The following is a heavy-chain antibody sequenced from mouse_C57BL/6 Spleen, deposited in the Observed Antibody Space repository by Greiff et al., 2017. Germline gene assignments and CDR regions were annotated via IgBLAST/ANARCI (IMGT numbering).Heavy chain of an antibody. CDR3: ARGDGGSYVGYFDV. CDR1: GYTFTSYW. D-gene: IGHD1-1*02. V-gene: IGHV1-55*01. CDR2: IYPGSGST. Sequence: QVQLQQPGAELVKPGASVKMSCKASGYTFTSYWITWVKQRPGQGLEWIGDIYPGSGSTNYNEKFKSKATLTVDTSSSTAYMQLSSLTSEDSAVYYCARGDGGSYVGYFDVWGTGTTVTVSA. J-gene: IGHJ1*03.